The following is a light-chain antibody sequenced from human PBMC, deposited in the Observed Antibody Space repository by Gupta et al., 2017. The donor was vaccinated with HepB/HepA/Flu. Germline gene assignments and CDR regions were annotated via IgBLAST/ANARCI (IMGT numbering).Light chain of an antibody. J-gene: IGLJ2*01. V-gene: IGLV3-1*01. CDR2: QDS. CDR1: KLGDKY. Sequence: YELTQPPSVSVSPGQTASITCSGDKLGDKYVSWYQQKPGQSPLLVIYQDSKWPSGIPERFSGSNSGNTATLTISGTQAMDEADYYCQAWDSSSVVFGGGTKLTVL. CDR3: QAWDSSSVV.